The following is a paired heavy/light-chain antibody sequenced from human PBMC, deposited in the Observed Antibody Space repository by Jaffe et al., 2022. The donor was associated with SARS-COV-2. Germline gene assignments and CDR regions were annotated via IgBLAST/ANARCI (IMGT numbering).Heavy chain of an antibody. CDR3: ARSGYDGFSLYYYYGLDV. Sequence: QVHLQESGPGLVKPSQTLSLTCTVAGGSIGSGSYYWSWIRQPAGKGLEWIGHISTGGNANYKSSLKGRVTISLDTRNQFSLKLKSLTAADTAVYYCARSGYDGFSLYYYYGLDVWGQGTTVTVSS. V-gene: IGHV4-61*02. J-gene: IGHJ6*02. D-gene: IGHD5-12*01. CDR1: GGSIGSGSYY. CDR2: ISTGGNA.
Light chain of an antibody. V-gene: IGLV2-14*03. CDR2: DVR. CDR3: SSYTSSDTLYV. J-gene: IGLJ1*01. CDR1: SSDVGGYNY. Sequence: QSALTQPASVSGSPGQSITISCTGTSSDVGGYNYVSWYQQHPGKAPKLLIYDVRDRPSGISDRFSGSKSGNTASLTISGLQAEDEAAYYCSSYTSSDTLYVFGTGTQVTVL.